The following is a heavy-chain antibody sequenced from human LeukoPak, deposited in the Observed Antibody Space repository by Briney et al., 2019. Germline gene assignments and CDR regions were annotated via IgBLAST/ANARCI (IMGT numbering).Heavy chain of an antibody. CDR2: ISYDGSNK. Sequence: PGRSLRLSCVASGFTFSTYGMHWVRQAPGKGLEWAAVISYDGSNKYYADSVKGRFTISRDNSKNTLYLQMNSLRAEDTAVYYCAKETGSGSYYEYYFDYWGQGTLVTVSS. V-gene: IGHV3-30*18. J-gene: IGHJ4*02. CDR1: GFTFSTYG. D-gene: IGHD3-10*01. CDR3: AKETGSGSYYEYYFDY.